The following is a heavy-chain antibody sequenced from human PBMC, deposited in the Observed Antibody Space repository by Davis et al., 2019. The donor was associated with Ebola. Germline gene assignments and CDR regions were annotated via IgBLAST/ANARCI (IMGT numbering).Heavy chain of an antibody. J-gene: IGHJ4*02. V-gene: IGHV4-34*01. Sequence: MPSETLSLTCTVSGGSISSYYWSWTRQPPGKGLEWLGEINHSGSTNYNPSLKSRVTISVDTSKNQFSLKLSSVTAADTAVYYCALDPGSWELLVPYWGQGTLVTVSS. CDR2: INHSGST. CDR3: ALDPGSWELLVPY. CDR1: GGSISSYY. D-gene: IGHD1-26*01.